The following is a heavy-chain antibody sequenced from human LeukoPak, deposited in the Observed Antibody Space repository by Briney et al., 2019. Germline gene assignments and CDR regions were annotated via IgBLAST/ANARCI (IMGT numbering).Heavy chain of an antibody. Sequence: ASVKVSCKTSGFTFTDYYIHWVRQAPGQGLEWMGGIIPIFGTANYAQKFQGRVTIAADESTSTAYMELSSLRSEDMAVYYCAREPPEWELRDYGMDVWGQGTTVTVSS. CDR3: AREPPEWELRDYGMDV. V-gene: IGHV1-69*13. D-gene: IGHD1-26*01. CDR2: IIPIFGTA. CDR1: GFTFTDYY. J-gene: IGHJ6*02.